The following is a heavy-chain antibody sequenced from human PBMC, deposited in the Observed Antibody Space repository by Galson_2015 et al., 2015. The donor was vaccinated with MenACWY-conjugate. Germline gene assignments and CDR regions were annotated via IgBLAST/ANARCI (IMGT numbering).Heavy chain of an antibody. V-gene: IGHV1-69*13. D-gene: IGHD4-17*01. CDR1: GDSFNTYS. Sequence: SVKVSCKASGDSFNTYSFNWIRQAPGQGPEWLGGIIPVFHTTDYAQRFQGRLTITADESTSTVYMDLSSLRSDDTAVYYCARPGGDYEQRTFFDYWGQGTLVTVSS. J-gene: IGHJ4*02. CDR2: IIPVFHTT. CDR3: ARPGGDYEQRTFFDY.